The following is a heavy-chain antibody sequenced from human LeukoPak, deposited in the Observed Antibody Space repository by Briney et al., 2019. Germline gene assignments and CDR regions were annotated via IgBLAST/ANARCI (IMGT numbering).Heavy chain of an antibody. V-gene: IGHV3-53*01. J-gene: IGHJ6*04. CDR1: GFIVSANY. CDR3: AKEGDCSTTSCLTGGLDV. Sequence: GGSLRLSCAASGFIVSANYMSWVRQAPGKGLEWVSVIYTGGSTYFADSVKGRFTISRDNSKNTVYLQMTSLRVEDTAVYYCAKEGDCSTTSCLTGGLDVWGKGPTVTVSA. CDR2: IYTGGST. D-gene: IGHD2-2*01.